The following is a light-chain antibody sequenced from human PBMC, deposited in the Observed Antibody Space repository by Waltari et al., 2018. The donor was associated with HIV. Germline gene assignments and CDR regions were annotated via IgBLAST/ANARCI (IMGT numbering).Light chain of an antibody. CDR2: GAN. J-gene: IGKJ1*01. CDR1: QSISSN. CDR3: QHYNNWPPWT. Sequence: EIVMTQSPATLSVSPGERDTLSCRASQSISSNLAWYQQKPGQAPRLLIYGANTRATGVPARFSGSGSGTEFTLTISSLQSEDFAIYYCQHYNNWPPWTFGQGTKVEIK. V-gene: IGKV3-15*01.